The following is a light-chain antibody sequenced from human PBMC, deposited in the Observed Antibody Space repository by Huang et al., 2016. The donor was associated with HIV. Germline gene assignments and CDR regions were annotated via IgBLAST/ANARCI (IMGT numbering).Light chain of an antibody. CDR3: QQYYGTPT. J-gene: IGKJ1*01. CDR1: QAISNS. V-gene: IGKV1-NL1*01. Sequence: DIRVTQSPSSLSPSVGDRVTITCRASQAISNSLAWYQQRPGKAPKLLLHSTSTLENGFPSRFSGSGSGADYTLTVSSLQPEDFATYYCQQYYGTPTFGQGTRVEIK. CDR2: STS.